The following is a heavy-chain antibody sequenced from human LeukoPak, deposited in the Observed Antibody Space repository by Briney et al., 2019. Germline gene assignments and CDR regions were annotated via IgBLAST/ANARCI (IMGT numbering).Heavy chain of an antibody. Sequence: ASVKVSCKASGGTFSSYAISWVRQAPGQGLEWMGGIIPIFGTANYAQKFQGRVTITADESTSTAYMELSSLRSEDTAVYYCAKDGVYDGSGSYWAFDYWGQGTLVTVSS. CDR3: AKDGVYDGSGSYWAFDY. D-gene: IGHD3-22*01. CDR2: IIPIFGTA. J-gene: IGHJ4*02. CDR1: GGTFSSYA. V-gene: IGHV1-69*13.